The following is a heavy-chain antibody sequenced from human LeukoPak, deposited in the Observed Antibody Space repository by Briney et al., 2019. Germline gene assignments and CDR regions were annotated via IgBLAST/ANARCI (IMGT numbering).Heavy chain of an antibody. Sequence: GGSLRLSCAASGFSFSIYSMNWVRQAPGKGLEWVANIKEDGTEKNLVDSVKGRFTISRDNTKNLLFLEMNNLRGDDTAIYYCVRESRPGGAMGLYHNLDYWGQGTLVAVSS. CDR3: VRESRPGGAMGLYHNLDY. CDR1: GFSFSIYS. D-gene: IGHD1-1*01. CDR2: IKEDGTEK. J-gene: IGHJ4*02. V-gene: IGHV3-7*01.